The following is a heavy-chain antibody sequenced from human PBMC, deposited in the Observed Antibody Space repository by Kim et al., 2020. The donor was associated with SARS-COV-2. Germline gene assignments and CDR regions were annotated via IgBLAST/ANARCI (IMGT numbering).Heavy chain of an antibody. D-gene: IGHD6-19*01. J-gene: IGHJ3*02. CDR3: AKARSLGSSGPVDAFDI. CDR1: GFTFSSYG. CDR2: ISYDGSNK. Sequence: GGSLRLSCAASGFTFSSYGMHWVRQAPGKGLEWVAVISYDGSNKYYADSVKGRFTISRDNSKNSLYLQMNSLRAEDTAVYYCAKARSLGSSGPVDAFDIWGQGTMVTVSS. V-gene: IGHV3-30*18.